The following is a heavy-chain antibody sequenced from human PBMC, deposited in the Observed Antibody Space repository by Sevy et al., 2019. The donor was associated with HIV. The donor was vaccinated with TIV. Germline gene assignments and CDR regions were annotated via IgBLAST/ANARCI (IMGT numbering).Heavy chain of an antibody. Sequence: GESLKISCAASEFTFSSYAMSWVRQAPGKGLEWVSAISGRGGSTYYADSVKGRFTISRDNSKNTLYLQMNSLRAEDTAVYYCAKDNRLRWYRDAFDIWGQGTMVTVSS. V-gene: IGHV3-23*01. D-gene: IGHD4-17*01. CDR1: EFTFSSYA. J-gene: IGHJ3*02. CDR3: AKDNRLRWYRDAFDI. CDR2: ISGRGGST.